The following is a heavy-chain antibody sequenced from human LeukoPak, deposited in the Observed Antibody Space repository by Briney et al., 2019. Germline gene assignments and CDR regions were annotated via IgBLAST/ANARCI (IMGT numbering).Heavy chain of an antibody. J-gene: IGHJ4*02. CDR3: ARDNGDYVDY. V-gene: IGHV3-21*01. CDR2: ISGIGGNV. D-gene: IGHD4-17*01. CDR1: GFTFSSYG. Sequence: GGSLRLSCAASGFTFSSYGMSWVRQAPGKWLEWVSSISGIGGNVYYAVSVRGRFTISRDNAKNSLYLQMNSLRAEDTAVYYCARDNGDYVDYWGQGTLVTVSS.